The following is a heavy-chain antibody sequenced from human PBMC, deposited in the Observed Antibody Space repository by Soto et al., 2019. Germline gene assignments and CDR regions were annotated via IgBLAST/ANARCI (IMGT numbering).Heavy chain of an antibody. V-gene: IGHV1-69*08. Sequence: QVQLVQSGPEVKKSGSSVKVSCKLSGGTFTSDTISWLRRAPGQGLEWMGRIIPILGTGNYAQKLQGRITITDDKSTNTGYMELSSQTSEDTAIYYCAREAGSYNMGTFPFYNMDVWGNWTTVTVSS. CDR3: AREAGSYNMGTFPFYNMDV. D-gene: IGHD3-10*01. J-gene: IGHJ6*03. CDR1: GGTFTSDT. CDR2: IIPILGTG.